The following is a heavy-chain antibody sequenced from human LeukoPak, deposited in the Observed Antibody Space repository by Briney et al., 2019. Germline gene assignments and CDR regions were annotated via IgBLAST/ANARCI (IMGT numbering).Heavy chain of an antibody. Sequence: ASVKVSCKASGYTFTSYAMNWVRQAPGQGLEWMGWINTNTGNPTYAQGFTGRFVFSLDTSVSTAYLQISSLKAEDTAVYYCAREAIFGVVIRRGPNWFDPWGQGTLVTVSS. V-gene: IGHV7-4-1*02. CDR1: GYTFTSYA. J-gene: IGHJ5*02. D-gene: IGHD3-3*01. CDR3: AREAIFGVVIRRGPNWFDP. CDR2: INTNTGNP.